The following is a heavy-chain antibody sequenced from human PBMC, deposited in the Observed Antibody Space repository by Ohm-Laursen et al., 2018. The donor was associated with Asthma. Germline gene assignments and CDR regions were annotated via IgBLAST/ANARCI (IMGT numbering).Heavy chain of an antibody. Sequence: SLRLSCAASGFTFTTFWMHWVRQAPGKGLEWVSRINSDGRNTIYADSVKGRFTISRDNAKNTLYLQMNSLTVEDTGVYFCVRERERLAGENWFDPWGQGTLVTVSS. CDR1: GFTFTTFW. CDR3: VRERERLAGENWFDP. D-gene: IGHD3-10*01. V-gene: IGHV3-74*01. J-gene: IGHJ5*02. CDR2: INSDGRNT.